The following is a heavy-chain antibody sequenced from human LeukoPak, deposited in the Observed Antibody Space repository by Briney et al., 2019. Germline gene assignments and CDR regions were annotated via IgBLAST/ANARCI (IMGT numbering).Heavy chain of an antibody. CDR3: ARNAKQQWLVRSYNWFDP. V-gene: IGHV4-4*07. Sequence: SETLSLTCTVSGGSISSYYWSWIRQPAGKGLEWIGRICTSGSTNSNPSLKSRVTISGDTSKNQFSLKLSSVTAADTAVYYCARNAKQQWLVRSYNWFDPWGQGTLVTVSS. D-gene: IGHD6-19*01. CDR1: GGSISSYY. J-gene: IGHJ5*02. CDR2: ICTSGST.